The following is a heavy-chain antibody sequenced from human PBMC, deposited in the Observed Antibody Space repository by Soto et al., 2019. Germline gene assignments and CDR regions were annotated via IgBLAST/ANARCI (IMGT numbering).Heavy chain of an antibody. V-gene: IGHV1-2*02. Sequence: ASVKVSCKASGYRFADYFIHWVRQAPGQGLEWMGWINANSGGTNCAQTFQGRVTMTRDTSITTAYMELTSLRSDDTAMYYCVRENWNYDYWGQGTLVPVYS. J-gene: IGHJ4*02. CDR3: VRENWNYDY. CDR1: GYRFADYF. D-gene: IGHD1-7*01. CDR2: INANSGGT.